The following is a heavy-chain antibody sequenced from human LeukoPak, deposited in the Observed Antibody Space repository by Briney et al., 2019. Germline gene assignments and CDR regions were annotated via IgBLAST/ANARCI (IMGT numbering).Heavy chain of an antibody. J-gene: IGHJ6*04. CDR1: GGSISSGSYF. V-gene: IGHV4-61*02. D-gene: IGHD4-23*01. CDR3: VRVGGGSNYYYYAIDV. Sequence: PSQTLSLTCTVSGGSISSGSYFWTWVRQPAGQGLEWIVRIYTSGSTNYNPSVKSRVTISVDTSKNQFSLKLSSVTAADTAVYYCVRVGGGSNYYYYAIDVWGKGTTVSVSS. CDR2: IYTSGST.